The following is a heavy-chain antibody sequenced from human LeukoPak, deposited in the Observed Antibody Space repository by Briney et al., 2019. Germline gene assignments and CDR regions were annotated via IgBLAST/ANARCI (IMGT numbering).Heavy chain of an antibody. J-gene: IGHJ6*02. CDR2: IWYDGSNK. D-gene: IGHD6-19*01. V-gene: IGHV3-33*01. CDR3: ARADGIEVAGLDYYYYGMDV. CDR1: GFSFRTYG. Sequence: QPGGSLRPSCAASGFSFRTYGMYWVRQAPGKGLEWVAVIWYDGSNKHYADSVKGRFTISRDNSKNTMYLQMNSLRAEDTAVYYCARADGIEVAGLDYYYYGMDVWGQGTTVTVSS.